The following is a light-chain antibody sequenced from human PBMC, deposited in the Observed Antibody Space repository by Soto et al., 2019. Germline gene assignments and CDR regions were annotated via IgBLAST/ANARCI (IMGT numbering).Light chain of an antibody. CDR2: EVS. V-gene: IGLV2-23*02. J-gene: IGLJ1*01. CDR3: CSYAGSRTFDV. CDR1: SSDVGSYNL. Sequence: QSVLTQPASVSGSPGQSITISCTGTSSDVGSYNLVSWYQQHPGKAPKLMIYEVSKRPSGVSNRFSGSKSGNTASLTISGLQAEDEADYYCCSYAGSRTFDVFGTGTKLTVL.